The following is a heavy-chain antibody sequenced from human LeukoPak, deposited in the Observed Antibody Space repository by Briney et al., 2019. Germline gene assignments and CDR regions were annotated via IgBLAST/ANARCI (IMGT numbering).Heavy chain of an antibody. J-gene: IGHJ6*02. CDR1: GYTFTSYD. CDR3: ARGRQQWLPREDYYYGMDV. CDR2: MNPNSGNT. D-gene: IGHD6-19*01. V-gene: IGHV1-8*01. Sequence: ASVKVSCKASGYTFTSYDINWVRQATGQGLEWMGWMNPNSGNTGYAQKFQGRVTMTRNTSISTAYMELSSLRSEATAVYYCARGRQQWLPREDYYYGMDVWGQGTTVTVSS.